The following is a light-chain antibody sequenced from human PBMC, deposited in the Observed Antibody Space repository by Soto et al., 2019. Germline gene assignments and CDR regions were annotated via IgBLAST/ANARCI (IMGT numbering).Light chain of an antibody. CDR2: GAS. J-gene: IGKJ1*01. CDR3: QQYGSSPRT. Sequence: EIVLTRSPGTLSLSPGERATLSCRASQSVSSSYLAWYQQKPGQAPRLLIYGASSRATGIPDRFSGSGSGTDFTLTISRLEPEDFAVYYCQQYGSSPRTFGQGTKVE. V-gene: IGKV3-20*01. CDR1: QSVSSSY.